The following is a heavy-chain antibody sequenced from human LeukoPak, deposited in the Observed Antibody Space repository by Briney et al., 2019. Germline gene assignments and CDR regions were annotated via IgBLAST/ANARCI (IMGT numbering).Heavy chain of an antibody. J-gene: IGHJ3*02. CDR1: GDSVSSSNYY. V-gene: IGHV4-61*01. CDR3: AREVKQAASSDAFDI. D-gene: IGHD6-13*01. Sequence: SETLSLTCAVSGDSVSSSNYYWSCIRQPPGKGLEWIGYIYYGGNTDYNPSLQSRVTISVDTSKSQFSLKLSSVTAADTAVYFCAREVKQAASSDAFDIWGQGTLVTVSS. CDR2: IYYGGNT.